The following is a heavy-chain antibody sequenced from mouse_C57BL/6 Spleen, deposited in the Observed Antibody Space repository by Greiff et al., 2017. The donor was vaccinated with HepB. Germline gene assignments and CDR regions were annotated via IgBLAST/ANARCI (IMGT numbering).Heavy chain of an antibody. V-gene: IGHV7-3*01. CDR2: IRNKANGYTT. J-gene: IGHJ1*03. D-gene: IGHD1-1*01. CDR3: ARTTVVATRYFDV. Sequence: EVKLMDSGGGLVQPGGSLSLSCAASGFTFTDYYMSWVRQPPGKALEWLGFIRNKANGYTTEYSASVKGRFTISRDNSQSILYLQMNALRAEDSATYYCARTTVVATRYFDVWGTGTTVTVSS. CDR1: GFTFTDYY.